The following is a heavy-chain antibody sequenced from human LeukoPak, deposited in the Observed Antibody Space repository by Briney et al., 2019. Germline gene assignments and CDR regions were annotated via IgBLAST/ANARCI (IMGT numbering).Heavy chain of an antibody. J-gene: IGHJ4*02. Sequence: GASVTVSCKASGYTFTGYYMHWVRQAPGQGLEWMGRINPNSGGTKYAQKFQGRVTMTRDTSISTAYMELSRLRSDDTAVYYCASSLYDSSGYRVYWGQGTLVTVSS. D-gene: IGHD3-22*01. CDR1: GYTFTGYY. CDR2: INPNSGGT. CDR3: ASSLYDSSGYRVY. V-gene: IGHV1-2*06.